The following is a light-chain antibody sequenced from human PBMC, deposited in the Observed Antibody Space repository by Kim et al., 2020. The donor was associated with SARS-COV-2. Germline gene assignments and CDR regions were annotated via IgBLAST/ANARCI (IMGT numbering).Light chain of an antibody. V-gene: IGLV3-19*01. Sequence: ALGQTVRITCQGDSLRSYYASWYQQKPGQAPVLVIYGKINRPSGIPDRFSGSSSGNTASLTSTGAQAEDEADYYCNSRDSSGNHYVFGTGTKVTVL. CDR1: SLRSYY. CDR2: GKI. J-gene: IGLJ1*01. CDR3: NSRDSSGNHYV.